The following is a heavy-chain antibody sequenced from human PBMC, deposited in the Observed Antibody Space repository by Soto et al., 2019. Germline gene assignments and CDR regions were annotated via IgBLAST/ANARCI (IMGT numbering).Heavy chain of an antibody. CDR1: GGSIGSYY. CDR3: ARRGSSWYKGYDY. Sequence: SXTRSLTCTVSGGSIGSYYWSWIRQPPGKGLEWIGYIXYSGSXNYNTYIKSRXXISVDKSXXQFYMKLSSVTAAETAVYYCARRGSSWYKGYDYWGQGTLVTVSS. CDR2: IXYSGSX. V-gene: IGHV4-59*08. J-gene: IGHJ4*02. D-gene: IGHD6-13*01.